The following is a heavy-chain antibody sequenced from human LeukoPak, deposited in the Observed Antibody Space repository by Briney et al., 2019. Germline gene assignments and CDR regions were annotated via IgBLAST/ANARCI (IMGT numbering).Heavy chain of an antibody. CDR2: IRQDGNEE. D-gene: IGHD5-12*01. Sequence: GGSLRLSCAASGFTFRDYWMSWVRQAPGKGLEWVANIRQDGNEEHYVDSVKGRFTISRDNAKNSLYLQMNSLRAEDTAVYYCASPREYGSGYDRYYFDYWGQGTLVTVSS. J-gene: IGHJ4*02. CDR3: ASPREYGSGYDRYYFDY. CDR1: GFTFRDYW. V-gene: IGHV3-7*01.